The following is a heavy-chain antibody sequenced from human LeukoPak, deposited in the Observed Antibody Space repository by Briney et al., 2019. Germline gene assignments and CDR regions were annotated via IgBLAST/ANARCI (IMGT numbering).Heavy chain of an antibody. CDR2: VNNDGSST. CDR3: ARSSYPYYFDY. V-gene: IGHV3-74*01. CDR1: GFSFNSYW. J-gene: IGHJ4*02. D-gene: IGHD6-13*01. Sequence: GGSLRLSCAASGFSFNSYWMHWVRQAPGKGLVWVSRVNNDGSSTTYADSVKGRLTISRDNARNTLYLQMNSRRAEDTAVYYCARSSYPYYFDYWGQGTLVTVSS.